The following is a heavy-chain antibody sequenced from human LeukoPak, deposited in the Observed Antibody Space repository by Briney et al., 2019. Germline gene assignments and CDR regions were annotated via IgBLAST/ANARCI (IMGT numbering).Heavy chain of an antibody. V-gene: IGHV3-21*04. J-gene: IGHJ4*02. CDR1: GFTFSSYG. CDR2: IFPSSVEI. Sequence: GGSLRLSCAASGFTFSSYGMNWVRQAPGKGLEWASTIFPSSVEIHYADSVKGRFTISRDNSRSTLSLQMDSLRAEDTATYYCATYRQIQVPFEFWGQGTLVTVSS. D-gene: IGHD5-18*01. CDR3: ATYRQIQVPFEF.